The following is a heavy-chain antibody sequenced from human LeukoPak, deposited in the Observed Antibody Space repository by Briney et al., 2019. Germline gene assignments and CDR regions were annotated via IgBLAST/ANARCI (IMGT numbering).Heavy chain of an antibody. CDR2: ISSSSSYI. Sequence: PGGSLRLSCAASGFTFSIYAMSWVRQAPGKGLEWVSSISSSSSYIYYADSVKGRFTISRDNAKNSLYLQMNSLRAEDTAVYYCARDKRFGDYGDYGGNYFDYWGQGTLVTVSS. J-gene: IGHJ4*02. V-gene: IGHV3-21*01. CDR1: GFTFSIYA. CDR3: ARDKRFGDYGDYGGNYFDY. D-gene: IGHD4-17*01.